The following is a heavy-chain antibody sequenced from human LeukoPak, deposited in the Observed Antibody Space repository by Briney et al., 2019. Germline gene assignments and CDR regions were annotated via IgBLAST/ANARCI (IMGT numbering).Heavy chain of an antibody. CDR2: IDHSGST. CDR3: ARQVDVGCSSTSCYGHGAFDI. J-gene: IGHJ3*02. D-gene: IGHD2-2*01. V-gene: IGHV4-34*01. CDR1: GGSISSYY. Sequence: PSETLSLTCTVSGGSISSYYWSWIRQPPGKGLEWIGEIDHSGSTNYNPSLKSRVTISVDTSKNQFSLKLSSVTAADTAVYYCARQVDVGCSSTSCYGHGAFDIWGQGTLVTVSS.